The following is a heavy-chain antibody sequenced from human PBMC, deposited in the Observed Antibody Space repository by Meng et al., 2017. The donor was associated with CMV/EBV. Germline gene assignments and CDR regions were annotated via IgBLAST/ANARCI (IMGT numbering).Heavy chain of an antibody. V-gene: IGHV3-9*01. J-gene: IGHJ4*02. CDR1: GFTFDYHA. CDR3: AKLQGSKDY. CDR2: ISWNSVSI. Sequence: SLKISCTASGFTFDYHALHWVRQAAGKGLGWVAGISWNSVSIGYADSVKGRFIISRDDAQSSLYLQMNSLRTEDTAMYFCAKLQGSKDYWGQGTLVTVSS.